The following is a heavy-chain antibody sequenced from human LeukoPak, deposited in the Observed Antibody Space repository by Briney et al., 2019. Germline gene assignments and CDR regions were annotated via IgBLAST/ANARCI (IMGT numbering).Heavy chain of an antibody. V-gene: IGHV3-74*01. CDR3: TTTGGAE. Sequence: GGSLRLSCAASGFTFSTNWMHWVRQAPGKGLVWVSRINGDGSRTNYADSVEGRFTISRDDSKNTLYLQMNSLKTEDTAVYYCTTTGGAEWGQGTLVTVSS. J-gene: IGHJ4*02. CDR2: INGDGSRT. D-gene: IGHD3-16*01. CDR1: GFTFSTNW.